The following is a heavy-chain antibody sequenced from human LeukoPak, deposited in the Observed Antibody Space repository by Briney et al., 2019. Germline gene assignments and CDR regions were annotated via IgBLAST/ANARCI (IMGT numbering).Heavy chain of an antibody. CDR1: GGSISSTAYY. CDR3: ARVRATVTQYWYFDL. J-gene: IGHJ2*01. D-gene: IGHD4-17*01. Sequence: PSETLSLTCTVSGGSISSTAYYWGWIRQPPGKGLEWIGSIYYSGSTHYNPSLKSRVTMSVDTSKNQFSLKLSSVTAADTAVYYCARVRATVTQYWYFDLWGRGTLVTVSS. V-gene: IGHV4-39*07. CDR2: IYYSGST.